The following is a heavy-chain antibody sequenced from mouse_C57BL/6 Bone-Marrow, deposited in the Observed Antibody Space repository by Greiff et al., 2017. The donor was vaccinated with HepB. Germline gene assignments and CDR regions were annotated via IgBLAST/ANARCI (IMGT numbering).Heavy chain of an antibody. CDR3: ARDRYYGPYFDV. D-gene: IGHD1-1*01. CDR2: IYYSGTI. CDR1: GISITTGNYR. V-gene: IGHV3-5*01. J-gene: IGHJ1*03. Sequence: EVQLQQSGPGLVKPSQTVFLTCTVTGISITTGNYRWSWIRQFPGNKLEWIGYIYYSGTITYNPSLTSRTTITRDTPKNQFFLEMNSLTAEDTATYYGARDRYYGPYFDVWGTGTTVTVSS.